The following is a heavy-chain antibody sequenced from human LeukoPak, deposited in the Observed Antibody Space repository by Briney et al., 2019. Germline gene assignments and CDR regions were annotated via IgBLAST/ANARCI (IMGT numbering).Heavy chain of an antibody. CDR3: ARDSSGWSYYFDY. CDR1: GFTFSSYA. V-gene: IGHV3-30-3*01. CDR2: ISYDGSNK. D-gene: IGHD6-19*01. J-gene: IGHJ4*02. Sequence: GGSLRLSCAASGFTFSSYAMHWVRQAPGKGLEWVAVISYDGSNKYYADSVKGRFTISRDNSKNTLYLQMNSLRAEDTAVYYCARDSSGWSYYFDYWGQGTLDTVSS.